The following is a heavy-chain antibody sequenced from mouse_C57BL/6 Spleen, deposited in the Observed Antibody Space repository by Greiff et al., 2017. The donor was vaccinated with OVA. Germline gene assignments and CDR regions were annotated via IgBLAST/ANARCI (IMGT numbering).Heavy chain of an antibody. CDR2: ISSGSSTI. D-gene: IGHD1-1*01. Sequence: EVMLVESGGGLVKPGGSLKLSCAASGFTFSDYGMHWVRQAPEKGLEWVAYISSGSSTIYYADTVKGRFTISRDNAKNTLFLQMTSLRSEDTAMYCGGRSGYYYGSSYYFDYWGQGTTLTVSS. CDR3: GRSGYYYGSSYYFDY. V-gene: IGHV5-17*01. CDR1: GFTFSDYG. J-gene: IGHJ2*01.